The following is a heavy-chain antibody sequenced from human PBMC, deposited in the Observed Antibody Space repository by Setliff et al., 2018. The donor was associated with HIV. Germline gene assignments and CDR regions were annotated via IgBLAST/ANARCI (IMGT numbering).Heavy chain of an antibody. CDR2: INSYNGNT. Sequence: WASVKVSCKASGYTFTTYGVNWVRQAPGQGLEWMGWINSYNGNTKFAQKFQGRVTMTTDTSTTTAFMELRSLKADDTGIYYCSRSGVPPYYYYGMDVWGQGTTVTSP. D-gene: IGHD3-10*01. CDR3: SRSGVPPYYYYGMDV. J-gene: IGHJ6*02. CDR1: GYTFTTYG. V-gene: IGHV1-18*04.